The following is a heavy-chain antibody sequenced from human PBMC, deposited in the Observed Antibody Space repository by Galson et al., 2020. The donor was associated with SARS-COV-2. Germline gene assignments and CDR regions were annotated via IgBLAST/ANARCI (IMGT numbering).Heavy chain of an antibody. CDR3: ARGSRGVGWFY. J-gene: IGHJ4*02. CDR1: GGSFSGYY. V-gene: IGHV4-34*01. D-gene: IGHD3-10*01. Sequence: SETLSLTCAVYGGSFSGYYWSWIRQPPGKGLEWIGEINHSGSTNYNPSLKSRVTISVDTSKNQFSLKLSSVTAADTAVYYCARGSRGVGWFYWGQGTLVTVSS. CDR2: INHSGST.